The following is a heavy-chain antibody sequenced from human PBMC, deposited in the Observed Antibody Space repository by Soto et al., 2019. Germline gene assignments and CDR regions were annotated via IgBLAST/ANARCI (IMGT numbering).Heavy chain of an antibody. CDR2: ISGSGGST. J-gene: IGHJ3*02. D-gene: IGHD3-22*01. CDR3: AKVRGITMIVERDAFDI. Sequence: PGGSLRLSCAASGFTFSSYAMSWVRQAPGKGLEWVSVISGSGGSTYYADSVKGRFTISRDNSKNTLYLQMNSLRAEDTAVYYCAKVRGITMIVERDAFDIWGQGTMVTVSS. V-gene: IGHV3-23*01. CDR1: GFTFSSYA.